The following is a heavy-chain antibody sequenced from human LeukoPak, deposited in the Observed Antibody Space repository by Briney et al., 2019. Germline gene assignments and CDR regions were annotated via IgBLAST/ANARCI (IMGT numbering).Heavy chain of an antibody. Sequence: SETLSLTCAVYGGSFSGYYWSWIRQPPGKGLEWIGKINHSGSTNYNPSLKSRVTISVDTSKNQFSLKLSSVTAADTAVYYCASADDYGVVLDYWGQGTLVTVSS. V-gene: IGHV4-34*01. J-gene: IGHJ4*02. CDR1: GGSFSGYY. D-gene: IGHD4-17*01. CDR2: INHSGST. CDR3: ASADDYGVVLDY.